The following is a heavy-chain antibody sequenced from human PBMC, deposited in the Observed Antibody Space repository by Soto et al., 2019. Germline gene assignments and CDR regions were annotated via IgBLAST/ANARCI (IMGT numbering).Heavy chain of an antibody. J-gene: IGHJ2*01. CDR1: GFTFSGSA. D-gene: IGHD1-26*01. CDR3: TCLPGVDGGTGGRHLDL. Sequence: EVQLVESGGGLVQPGGSLRLSCAASGFTFSGSAMHWVRQASGKGLEWVGRIRNKVNTYGTAYAASVTGRFTISRDDSRNTAFLQMNNLETEDTAVYYCTCLPGVDGGTGGRHLDLWGRGTLVTVSS. CDR2: IRNKVNTYGT. V-gene: IGHV3-73*02.